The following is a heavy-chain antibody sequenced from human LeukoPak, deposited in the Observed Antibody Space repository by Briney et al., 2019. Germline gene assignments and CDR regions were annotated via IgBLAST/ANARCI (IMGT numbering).Heavy chain of an antibody. V-gene: IGHV4-38-2*01. CDR1: GYSISSGYY. J-gene: IGHJ6*03. Sequence: SETLSLTCAASGYSISSGYYWGWIRQPPGKGLEWIGSIYHSGSTYYTPSLKSRVTISVDTSKNQFSLKLSSVTAADTAVYYCARVTRGMTYYYGSGSYSDYYYYYMDVWGKGTTVTVSS. CDR3: ARVTRGMTYYYGSGSYSDYYYYYMDV. CDR2: IYHSGST. D-gene: IGHD3-10*01.